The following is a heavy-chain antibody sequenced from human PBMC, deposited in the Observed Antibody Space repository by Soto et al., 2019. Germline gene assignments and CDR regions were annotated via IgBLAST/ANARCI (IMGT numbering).Heavy chain of an antibody. V-gene: IGHV3-48*02. J-gene: IGHJ4*02. CDR3: ARVTTRALDY. Sequence: EVQLVDSGGGLVQPGGSLRLSCAASGFTFSSYTMNWVRQAPGKGLEWISYISSSSRTIYYADSVKGRFTISRDNAQNSLYLQMTSLSDEDTAVYYCARVTTRALDYWGQGTLATVSS. CDR1: GFTFSSYT. D-gene: IGHD1-26*01. CDR2: ISSSSRTI.